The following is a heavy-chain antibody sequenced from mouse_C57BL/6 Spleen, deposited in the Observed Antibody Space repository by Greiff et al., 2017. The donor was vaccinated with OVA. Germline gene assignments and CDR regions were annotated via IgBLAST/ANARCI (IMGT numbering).Heavy chain of an antibody. CDR1: GYTFTSYW. Sequence: QVHVKQPGAELVKPGASVKLSCKASGYTFTSYWMHWVKQRPGRGLEWIGRIDPNSGGTKYNEKFKSKATLTVDKPSSTAYMQLSSLTSEDSAVYYCARWGYYDYDDEGYYFDYWGQGTTLTVSS. CDR3: ARWGYYDYDDEGYYFDY. CDR2: IDPNSGGT. J-gene: IGHJ2*01. D-gene: IGHD2-4*01. V-gene: IGHV1-72*01.